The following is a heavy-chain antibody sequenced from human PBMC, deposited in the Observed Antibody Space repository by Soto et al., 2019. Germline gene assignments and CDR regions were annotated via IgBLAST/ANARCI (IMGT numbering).Heavy chain of an antibody. D-gene: IGHD1-1*01. J-gene: IGHJ6*02. CDR1: GGTFSDFT. CDR3: ARNGTLTGYSYGMDV. Sequence: KVSCKASGGTFSDFTINWVRQSPGQRLEWMGGIIPIFDTANYAENFQGRVTITADESTSTSFMEVSSLRSEDTAVYYCARNGTLTGYSYGMDVWGQGTMVTVSS. V-gene: IGHV1-69*01. CDR2: IIPIFDTA.